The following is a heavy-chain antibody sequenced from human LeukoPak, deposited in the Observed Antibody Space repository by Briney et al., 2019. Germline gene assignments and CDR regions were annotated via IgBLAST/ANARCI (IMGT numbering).Heavy chain of an antibody. Sequence: QAGGSLRLSCAASGFTFSGYGINWVRPAPGKGLEWVSMISNGNTEHYADSVKGRFTVSRDNARNSAYLQMNSLRDEDTAMYYCARDYGYCRGNTCYASFDYWGQGTLVTVSS. V-gene: IGHV3-48*02. CDR3: ARDYGYCRGNTCYASFDY. CDR2: ISNGNTE. CDR1: GFTFSGYG. D-gene: IGHD2-2*01. J-gene: IGHJ4*02.